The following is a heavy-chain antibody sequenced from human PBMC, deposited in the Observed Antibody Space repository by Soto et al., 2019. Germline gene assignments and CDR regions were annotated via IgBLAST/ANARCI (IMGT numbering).Heavy chain of an antibody. CDR3: ARHYYGSGSYYIHWFDP. D-gene: IGHD3-10*01. J-gene: IGHJ5*02. CDR1: GFTFSSYS. CDR2: ISSSSSYI. V-gene: IGHV3-21*01. Sequence: PGGSLRLSCAASGFTFSSYSMNWVRQAPGKGLEWVSSISSSSSYIYYADSVKGRFTVSRDNAKNSLYLQMNSLRAEDTAVYYCARHYYGSGSYYIHWFDPWGQGTLVTVSS.